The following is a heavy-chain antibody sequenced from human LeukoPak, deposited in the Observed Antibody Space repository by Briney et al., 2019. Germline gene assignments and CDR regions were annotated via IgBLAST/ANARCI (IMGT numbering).Heavy chain of an antibody. D-gene: IGHD3-10*01. V-gene: IGHV4-39*01. CDR1: GASISSNNYY. J-gene: IGHJ5*02. Sequence: SETLSLTCTVSGASISSNNYYWGWLRQPPGKGLKWIATIYYTGTTYSSPALESRVTISVDTSKSQFSLKVPSVTAADTAVYYCARHDIDGDSTNWFDPWGQGTLVTVSS. CDR2: IYYTGTT. CDR3: ARHDIDGDSTNWFDP.